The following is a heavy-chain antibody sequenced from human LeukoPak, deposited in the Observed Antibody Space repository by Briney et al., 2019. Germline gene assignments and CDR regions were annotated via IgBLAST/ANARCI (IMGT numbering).Heavy chain of an antibody. D-gene: IGHD3-3*01. Sequence: SETMSLTCTVSGGSISSVDSYWSWIRQAPWEGLEWNGSIYYTGGTYYNSSIKSRVSISLDTSKNQLSLKLSSVTAADTAVYYCASGGEFTVFGVVTPDSWGLGTLVTVSS. J-gene: IGHJ4*02. V-gene: IGHV4-30-4*08. CDR1: GGSISSVDSY. CDR3: ASGGEFTVFGVVTPDS. CDR2: IYYTGGT.